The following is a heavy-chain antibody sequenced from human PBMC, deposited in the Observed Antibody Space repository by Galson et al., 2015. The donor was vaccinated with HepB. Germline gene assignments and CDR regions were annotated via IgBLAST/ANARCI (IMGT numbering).Heavy chain of an antibody. V-gene: IGHV3-30*18. Sequence: SLRLSCAASGFTFSSYGMHWVRQAPGKGLEWVAVISYDGSNKYYADSVKGRFTISRDNSKNTLYLQMNSLRAEDTAVYYCAKDRFLVGAIAGRVDYWGQGTLVTVSS. CDR2: ISYDGSNK. CDR3: AKDRFLVGAIAGRVDY. J-gene: IGHJ4*02. D-gene: IGHD1-26*01. CDR1: GFTFSSYG.